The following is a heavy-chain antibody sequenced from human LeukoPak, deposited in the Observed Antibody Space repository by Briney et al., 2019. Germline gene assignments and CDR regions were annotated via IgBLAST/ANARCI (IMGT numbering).Heavy chain of an antibody. CDR3: ARDMYYYGSGSYRFDY. CDR2: THTSGST. J-gene: IGHJ4*02. Sequence: SETLSLTCTFSGGSITSYYWSWIRQPAGKGLEWIGRTHTSGSTNYNPSLKSRVTMSVDTSKNQFSLKLSSVTAADAAVYYCARDMYYYGSGSYRFDYWGQGTLVTVSS. CDR1: GGSITSYY. V-gene: IGHV4-4*07. D-gene: IGHD3-10*01.